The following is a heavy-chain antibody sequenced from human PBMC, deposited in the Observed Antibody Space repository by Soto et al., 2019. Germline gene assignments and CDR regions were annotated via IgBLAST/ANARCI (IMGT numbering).Heavy chain of an antibody. CDR1: GGSISSYY. Sequence: SETLSLTCTVSGGSISSYYWNWIRQPPGKGLEWIGYIYNSGSTNYNPSLKGRVTISVDTSKNQFSLKLTSVTAADTAVYYCAAPPRYWGQGTLVTVSS. D-gene: IGHD6-6*01. J-gene: IGHJ4*02. CDR2: IYNSGST. CDR3: AAPPRY. V-gene: IGHV4-59*01.